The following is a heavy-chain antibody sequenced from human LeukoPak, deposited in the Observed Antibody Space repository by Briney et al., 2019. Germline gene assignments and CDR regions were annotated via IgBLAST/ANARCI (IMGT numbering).Heavy chain of an antibody. Sequence: ASVKVSCKVSGYTLTELSMHWVRQAPGEGLEWMGGFDPEDGETIYAQKFQGRVTMTEDTSTDTAYMELSSLRSEDTAVYYCATEGRITMVRGVIVYWGQGTLVTVSS. D-gene: IGHD3-10*01. CDR3: ATEGRITMVRGVIVY. J-gene: IGHJ4*02. CDR2: FDPEDGET. CDR1: GYTLTELS. V-gene: IGHV1-24*01.